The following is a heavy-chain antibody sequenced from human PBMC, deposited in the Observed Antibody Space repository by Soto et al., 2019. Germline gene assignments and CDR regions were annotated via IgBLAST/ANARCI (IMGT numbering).Heavy chain of an antibody. Sequence: SETLSLTCTVSGGSISSGGYYWSWIRQHPGKGLEWIGYIYYSGSTYYNPSLKSRVTISVDTSKNQFSLKLSSVTAADTAVYYCARVVRIVVVVAAATPAGGWFDPWGQGTLVTVSS. CDR1: GGSISSGGYY. CDR2: IYYSGST. V-gene: IGHV4-31*03. CDR3: ARVVRIVVVVAAATPAGGWFDP. J-gene: IGHJ5*02. D-gene: IGHD2-15*01.